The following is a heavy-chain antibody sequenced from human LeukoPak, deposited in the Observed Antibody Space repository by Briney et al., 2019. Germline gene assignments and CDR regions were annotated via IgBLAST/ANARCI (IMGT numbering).Heavy chain of an antibody. D-gene: IGHD7-27*01. CDR1: GFTFSSYG. J-gene: IGHJ6*03. Sequence: PGNSLRLSCAASGFTFSSYGMHWVRQAPGKGLEWVSAISGTGANTFYADSVKGRFTMSRDNPNNMLYLQMNSLRVEDTALYYCAKGIRQLGNYYYYMDVWGKGTTVTVSS. V-gene: IGHV3-23*01. CDR2: ISGTGANT. CDR3: AKGIRQLGNYYYYMDV.